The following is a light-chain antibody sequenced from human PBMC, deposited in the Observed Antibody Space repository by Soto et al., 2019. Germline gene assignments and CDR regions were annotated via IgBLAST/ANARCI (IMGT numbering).Light chain of an antibody. CDR2: VSS. J-gene: IGKJ1*01. V-gene: IGKV2-28*01. Sequence: VMTQSPLSLPVTPGEPASISCRSSQTLLHSKGYNYWDWYLQKPGQSPQLLIFVSSNRASGVPDRFSGRGSGTDFTLTISRVEAEDVGVYYCMQALQTPWTCGQGTKVEI. CDR1: QTLLHSKGYNY. CDR3: MQALQTPWT.